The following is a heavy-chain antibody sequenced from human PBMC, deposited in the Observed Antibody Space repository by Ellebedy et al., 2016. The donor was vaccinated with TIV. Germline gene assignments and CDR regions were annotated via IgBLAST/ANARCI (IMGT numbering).Heavy chain of an antibody. D-gene: IGHD3-22*01. CDR2: ISSSGVST. V-gene: IGHV3-23*01. Sequence: GGSLRLSCAASGFTFRNFAMTWVRQAPGRGLAWVSSISSSGVSTDYADSVRGRVTISRDNSKNTLYLQMNSLRADDTALYYCAKLDSSGYYYGRFDYWGQGTLVTVSS. J-gene: IGHJ4*02. CDR1: GFTFRNFA. CDR3: AKLDSSGYYYGRFDY.